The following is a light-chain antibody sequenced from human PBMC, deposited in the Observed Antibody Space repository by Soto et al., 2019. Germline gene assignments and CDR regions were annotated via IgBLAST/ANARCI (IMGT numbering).Light chain of an antibody. CDR1: QSVSSN. J-gene: IGKJ4*01. V-gene: IGKV3-15*01. CDR2: GAS. CDR3: QQYGVTPPNT. Sequence: EIVMTQSPATLSVSPVERATLSCRASQSVSSNVAWYQQKPGQAPRLLIYGASTRDTGIPARFSGSGSGTELTLTISGLEPEDFALYYCQQYGVTPPNTFGGGTKVDI.